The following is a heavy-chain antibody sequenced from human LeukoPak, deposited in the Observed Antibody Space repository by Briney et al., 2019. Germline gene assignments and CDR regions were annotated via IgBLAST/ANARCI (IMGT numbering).Heavy chain of an antibody. V-gene: IGHV3-7*01. D-gene: IGHD3-10*02. J-gene: IGHJ4*02. Sequence: GGSLRLACAASGLTFNYAWMNCVRHAPGKVLEWEGNISEDGSGKNYVDSVKGRLTISRDNAEKSLYLQMNSLRVEDTAVYYCARDVPAQKQEFDYWGQGTLVTVSS. CDR3: ARDVPAQKQEFDY. CDR2: ISEDGSGK. CDR1: GLTFNYAW.